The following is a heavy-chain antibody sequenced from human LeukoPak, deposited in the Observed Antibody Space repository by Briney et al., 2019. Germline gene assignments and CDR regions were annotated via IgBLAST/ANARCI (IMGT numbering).Heavy chain of an antibody. CDR2: IWYDGSKR. V-gene: IGHV3-33*01. D-gene: IGHD1-26*01. Sequence: QPGRSLRLSCVASGYIFTAYGLHWVRQTPDKGLEWVAVIWYDGSKRWYADSVKGRFIISKDDSKSTLYLEMYTLRGGDAAVYYCVRDGGSGLDYWGQGTLVSVSS. J-gene: IGHJ4*02. CDR1: GYIFTAYG. CDR3: VRDGGSGLDY.